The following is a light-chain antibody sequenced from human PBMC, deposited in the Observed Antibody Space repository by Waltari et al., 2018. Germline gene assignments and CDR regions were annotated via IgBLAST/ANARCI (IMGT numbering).Light chain of an antibody. CDR3: QSYDSSLSGGV. Sequence: QSVLTQPPSVSGAPGQRVTISCTGSSSNIGAGYDVHWYQQLPGTAPKLLIYGNGNRPSGVPDRFSGSKSGTSASLAITGLQAEEEADYYCQSYDSSLSGGVFGGGTKLTVL. V-gene: IGLV1-40*01. CDR1: SSNIGAGYD. J-gene: IGLJ2*01. CDR2: GNG.